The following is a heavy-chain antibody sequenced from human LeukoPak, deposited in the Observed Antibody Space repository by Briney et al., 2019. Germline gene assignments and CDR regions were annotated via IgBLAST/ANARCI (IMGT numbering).Heavy chain of an antibody. V-gene: IGHV4-59*01. Sequence: PGGSLRLSCAASGFTFSSYAMSWIRQPPGKGLEWIGHIYHSGSTNYNPSLQSRVTISVDTSKNQFSLNLNSVTAADTAVYYCARGGAARLHFQNWSQGTLVTVSS. D-gene: IGHD6-6*01. J-gene: IGHJ1*01. CDR1: GFTFSSYA. CDR2: IYHSGST. CDR3: ARGGAARLHFQN.